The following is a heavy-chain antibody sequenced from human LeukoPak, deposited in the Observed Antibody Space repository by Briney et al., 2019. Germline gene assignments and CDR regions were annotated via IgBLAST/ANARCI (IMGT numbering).Heavy chain of an antibody. D-gene: IGHD3-10*01. CDR3: ARASGSSAVPFDY. V-gene: IGHV1-46*01. J-gene: IGHJ4*02. CDR2: TAPSSGTT. Sequence: ASVKVSCKASGYTFTSNYMHWVRQAPGQGLERMGVTAPSSGTTSYAQKFQGRVTMTRDTSTSTLHMELSSLTSEDTAVYYCARASGSSAVPFDYWGQGTLVTVSS. CDR1: GYTFTSNY.